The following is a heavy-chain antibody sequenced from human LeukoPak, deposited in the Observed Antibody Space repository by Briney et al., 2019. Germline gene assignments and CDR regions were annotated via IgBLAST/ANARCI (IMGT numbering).Heavy chain of an antibody. D-gene: IGHD3-22*01. CDR1: GFTFSTYW. Sequence: GGSLRLSCAASGFTFSTYWMTWVRQAPGKGLEWVANIRDDGGQKYYVDSVKGRFTISRDNAKNSLYLQMNSLRAEDTAVYYCARERPSYYDSSGFDNWFDPWGQGTLVTVSS. J-gene: IGHJ5*02. CDR2: IRDDGGQK. CDR3: ARERPSYYDSSGFDNWFDP. V-gene: IGHV3-7*01.